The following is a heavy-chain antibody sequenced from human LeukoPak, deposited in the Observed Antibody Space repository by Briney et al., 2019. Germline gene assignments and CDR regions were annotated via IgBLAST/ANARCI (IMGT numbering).Heavy chain of an antibody. J-gene: IGHJ3*02. CDR1: GFTSSSYA. CDR3: AKDRWHNWNAQFAFDI. D-gene: IGHD1-20*01. Sequence: GGSLRLSCAASGFTSSSYAMSWVRQAPGKGLEWVSAISGSGGSTYYADSVKGRFTISRDNSKNTLYLQMNSLRAEDTAVYYCAKDRWHNWNAQFAFDIWGQGTMVTVSS. CDR2: ISGSGGST. V-gene: IGHV3-23*01.